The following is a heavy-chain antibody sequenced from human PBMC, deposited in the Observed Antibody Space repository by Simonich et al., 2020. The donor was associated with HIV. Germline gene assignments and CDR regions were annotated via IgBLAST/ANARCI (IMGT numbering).Heavy chain of an antibody. J-gene: IGHJ4*02. V-gene: IGHV3-21*01. D-gene: IGHD2-2*01. CDR2: ISSSISYI. CDR1: GFTFSSYS. CDR3: ARDGRKGSSTSCSDY. Sequence: EVQLVESGGGLVKPGGSLRLSCAASGFTFSSYSMNWVRQAPGKGLEWVSSISSSISYIYYADSVKGRFTISTDNAKNSLYLQMNSLRAEDTAVYYCARDGRKGSSTSCSDYWGQGTLVTVSS.